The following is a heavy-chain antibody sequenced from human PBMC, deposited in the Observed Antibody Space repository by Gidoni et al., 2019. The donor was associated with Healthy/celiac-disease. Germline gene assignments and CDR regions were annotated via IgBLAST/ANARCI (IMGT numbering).Heavy chain of an antibody. Sequence: QVQLVESGGGVVQPGRSLRLSCAASGFTFSSYAMHWVRQAPGKGLELVAFISYDGSNKYYADSVKGRFTISRDNSKNTLYLQTNSLRAEDTAVYYCARGGYYGSGSPDWFDPWGQGTLVTVSS. V-gene: IGHV3-30-3*01. J-gene: IGHJ5*02. CDR3: ARGGYYGSGSPDWFDP. CDR2: ISYDGSNK. D-gene: IGHD3-10*01. CDR1: GFTFSSYA.